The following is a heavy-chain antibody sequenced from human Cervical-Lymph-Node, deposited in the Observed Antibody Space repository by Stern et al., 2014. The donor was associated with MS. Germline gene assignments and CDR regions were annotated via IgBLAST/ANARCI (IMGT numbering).Heavy chain of an antibody. CDR1: GGSIRRSNW. Sequence: QVQLQESGPGLVKPSGTLSLTCAVSGGSIRRSNWWSWVRQPPGKGLEWIGKIYHGGSTNYNPSLKSRVTISLDKSKNQFSLKLSSVTAADTAVYYCARVSSSLTNWFDPWGQGTLVTVSS. D-gene: IGHD6-6*01. CDR2: IYHGGST. J-gene: IGHJ5*02. V-gene: IGHV4-4*02. CDR3: ARVSSSLTNWFDP.